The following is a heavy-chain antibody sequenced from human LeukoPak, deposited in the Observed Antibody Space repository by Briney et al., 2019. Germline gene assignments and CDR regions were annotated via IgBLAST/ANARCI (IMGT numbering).Heavy chain of an antibody. CDR2: ISGSGGST. Sequence: GGSLRLSCAASGFTFSSYGMSWVRQAPGKGLEWVSAISGSGGSTYYADSVKGRFTISRDNSKNTLYLQMNSLRAEDTAVYYCAKDFGRLPSGLTGGSGTYYYYYMDVWGKGTTVTISS. D-gene: IGHD3-10*01. J-gene: IGHJ6*03. CDR3: AKDFGRLPSGLTGGSGTYYYYYMDV. CDR1: GFTFSSYG. V-gene: IGHV3-23*01.